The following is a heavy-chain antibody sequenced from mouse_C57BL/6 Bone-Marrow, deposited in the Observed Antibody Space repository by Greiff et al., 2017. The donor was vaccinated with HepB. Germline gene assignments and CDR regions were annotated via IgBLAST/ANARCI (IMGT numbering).Heavy chain of an antibody. V-gene: IGHV1-20*01. CDR2: INPYNGDT. Sequence: VQLKQSGPELVKPGDSVKISCKASGYSFTGYFMNWVMQSHGKSLEWIGRINPYNGDTFYNQKFKGKATLTVDKSSSTAHMELRSLTSEDSAVYYCARHYGRDYAMDDWGQGTSVTVSS. CDR1: GYSFTGYF. CDR3: ARHYGRDYAMDD. J-gene: IGHJ4*01. D-gene: IGHD1-1*01.